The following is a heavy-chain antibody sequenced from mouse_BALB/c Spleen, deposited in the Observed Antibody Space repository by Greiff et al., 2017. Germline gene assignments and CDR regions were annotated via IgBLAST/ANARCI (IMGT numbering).Heavy chain of an antibody. D-gene: IGHD2-14*01. Sequence: EVQLQESGPGLVKPSQSLSLTCSVTGYSITSGYYWNWIRQFPGNKLEWMGYISYDGSNNYNPSLKNRISITRDTSKNQFFLKLNSVTTEDTATYYCASSYYRYENYFDYWGQGTTLTVSS. CDR3: ASSYYRYENYFDY. V-gene: IGHV3-6*02. J-gene: IGHJ2*01. CDR1: GYSITSGYY. CDR2: ISYDGSN.